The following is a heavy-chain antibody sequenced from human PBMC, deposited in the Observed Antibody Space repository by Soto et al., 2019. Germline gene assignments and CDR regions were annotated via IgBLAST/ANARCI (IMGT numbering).Heavy chain of an antibody. J-gene: IGHJ4*02. Sequence: GGSLRLSCAASGFTFSSYAMSWVRQAPGKGLEWVSAISGSGGSTYYADSVKGRFTISRDNSKNTLYLQMNSLRAEDTAVYYCAKGRPNIGRGTGVYYFDYWGQGTLVTVSS. CDR1: GFTFSSYA. D-gene: IGHD3-16*01. V-gene: IGHV3-23*01. CDR2: ISGSGGST. CDR3: AKGRPNIGRGTGVYYFDY.